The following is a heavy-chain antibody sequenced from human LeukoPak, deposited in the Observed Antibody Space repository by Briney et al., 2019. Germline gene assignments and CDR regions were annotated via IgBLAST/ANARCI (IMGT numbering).Heavy chain of an antibody. D-gene: IGHD3-9*01. J-gene: IGHJ4*02. Sequence: GGSLRLSCAASGFTFSSYAMSWVRQAPGKGLEWVAGISAGGGSTYYADSVKGRFTTSRDNSKNMLYLQLNSLRAEDTAVYYCAKGDPPTYYDILTGQDYWGQGTLVTVSS. V-gene: IGHV3-23*01. CDR2: ISAGGGST. CDR3: AKGDPPTYYDILTGQDY. CDR1: GFTFSSYA.